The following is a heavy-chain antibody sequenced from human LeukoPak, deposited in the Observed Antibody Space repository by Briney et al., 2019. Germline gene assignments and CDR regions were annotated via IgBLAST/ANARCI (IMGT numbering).Heavy chain of an antibody. CDR1: GFTXXXYA. D-gene: IGHD3-3*01. J-gene: IGHJ4*02. Sequence: PGGSLRLSCAASGFTXXXYAMHXXXXXPGKXLEWVSLISGGGGSTYYADSVKGRFNISRDNSKNSLYLQMNSLRTEDTVLYYCARTNYDFWSGYMYYFDYWGQGTLVTVSS. CDR2: ISGGGGST. V-gene: IGHV3-43*02. CDR3: ARTNYDFWSGYMYYFDY.